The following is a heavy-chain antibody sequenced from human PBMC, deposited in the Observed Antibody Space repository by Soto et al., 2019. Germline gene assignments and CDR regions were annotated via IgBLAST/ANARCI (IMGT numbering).Heavy chain of an antibody. Sequence: SVKVSCKASGGTFSSYTISWVRQAPGQGLEWMGRIIPILGIANYAQKFQGRVTITADKSTSTAYMELSSLRSEDTAVYYCASGALGRYDFWSGYNNWFDPWGQGTLVTVSS. CDR3: ASGALGRYDFWSGYNNWFDP. J-gene: IGHJ5*02. D-gene: IGHD3-3*01. CDR2: IIPILGIA. V-gene: IGHV1-69*02. CDR1: GGTFSSYT.